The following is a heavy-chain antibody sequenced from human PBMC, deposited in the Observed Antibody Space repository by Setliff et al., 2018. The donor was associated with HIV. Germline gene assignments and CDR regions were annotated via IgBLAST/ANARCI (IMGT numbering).Heavy chain of an antibody. D-gene: IGHD3-16*01. CDR2: VSFEGGNK. Sequence: PGGSLRLSCAASTFPFSNYDIQWVRQAPGEGLEWVAFVSFEGGNKYYADSVKGRFTISRDSSKNTVYLQMNSLRVEDTALYYCAKVYYADSGYFDSWGQGTLVTVSS. V-gene: IGHV3-30-3*01. J-gene: IGHJ4*02. CDR1: TFPFSNYD. CDR3: AKVYYADSGYFDS.